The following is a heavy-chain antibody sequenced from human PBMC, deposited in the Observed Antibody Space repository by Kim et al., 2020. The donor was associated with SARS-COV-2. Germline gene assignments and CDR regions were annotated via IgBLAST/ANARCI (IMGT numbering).Heavy chain of an antibody. Sequence: SETLSLTCTVSGGSISSGGYYWSWIRQHPGKGLEWIGYIYYSGSTYYNPSLKSRVTISVDTSKNQFSLKLSSVTAADTAVYYCARDPIYCGGDCYPSGGMDVWGQGTTVTVSS. D-gene: IGHD2-21*02. CDR1: GGSISSGGYY. J-gene: IGHJ6*02. CDR2: IYYSGST. CDR3: ARDPIYCGGDCYPSGGMDV. V-gene: IGHV4-31*03.